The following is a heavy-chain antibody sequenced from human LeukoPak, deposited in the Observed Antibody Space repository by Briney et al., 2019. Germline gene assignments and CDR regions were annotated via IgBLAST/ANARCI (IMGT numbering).Heavy chain of an antibody. CDR2: ISAYNGNT. V-gene: IGHV1-18*01. CDR3: AKRYSGYDPWAVAEGDDAFDI. D-gene: IGHD5-12*01. Sequence: ASVKVSCKASGGTFSSYAISWVRQAPGQGLEWMGWISAYNGNTNYAQKLQGRVTMTTDTSTSTAYMERRSLRSDDTAVYYCAKRYSGYDPWAVAEGDDAFDIWGQGTMVTVSS. CDR1: GGTFSSYA. J-gene: IGHJ3*02.